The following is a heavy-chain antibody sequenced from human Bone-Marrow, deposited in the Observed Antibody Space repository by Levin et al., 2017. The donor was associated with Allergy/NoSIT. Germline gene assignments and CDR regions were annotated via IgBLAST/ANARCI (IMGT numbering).Heavy chain of an antibody. CDR2: IKSKTDGATT. J-gene: IGHJ3*02. V-gene: IGHV3-15*01. Sequence: GESLKISCAASGFTFTNAYMTWVRQAPGKGLEWIGRIKSKTDGATTDYAAPVEGRFTMSRDESKTTVYLQMDSLKTEDTAVYYCTTRSSSGTYVSAFDIWGQGTVVTVSS. D-gene: IGHD1-26*01. CDR1: GFTFTNAY. CDR3: TTRSSSGTYVSAFDI.